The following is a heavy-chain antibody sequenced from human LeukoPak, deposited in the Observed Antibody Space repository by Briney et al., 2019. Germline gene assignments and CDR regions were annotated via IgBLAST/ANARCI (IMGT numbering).Heavy chain of an antibody. Sequence: PGGSLRLSCAASGFTLSSYAMTWVRQAPGRGLEWVSSVAGGGGGTYYADSVKGRFTISRDNSKDTLYLQMNGLRAEDTAVYFCAKQSAGSAAWYSLHYDFWGQGTLVTVSS. J-gene: IGHJ4*02. CDR1: GFTLSSYA. V-gene: IGHV3-23*01. D-gene: IGHD6-13*01. CDR3: AKQSAGSAAWYSLHYDF. CDR2: VAGGGGGT.